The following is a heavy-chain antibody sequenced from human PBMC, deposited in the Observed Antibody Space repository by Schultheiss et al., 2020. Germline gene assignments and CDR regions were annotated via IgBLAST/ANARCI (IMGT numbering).Heavy chain of an antibody. V-gene: IGHV3-23*01. J-gene: IGHJ4*02. CDR2: ISGSGGST. D-gene: IGHD5-12*01. CDR1: GFTFSSYA. CDR3: ARDLRSGFTDY. Sequence: GGSLRLSCAASGFTFSSYAMSWVRQAPGKGLEWVSAISGSGGSTYYADSVKGRFTASRDNSKNTVYLQMNSLRAEDTAVYYCARDLRSGFTDYWGLGILVTVSS.